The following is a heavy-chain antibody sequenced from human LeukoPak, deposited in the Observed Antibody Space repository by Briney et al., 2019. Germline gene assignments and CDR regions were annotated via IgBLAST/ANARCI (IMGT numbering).Heavy chain of an antibody. V-gene: IGHV3-30*04. D-gene: IGHD3-22*01. CDR3: ARDTPNYDSSGYYKSNGMDV. CDR2: ISYDGSNK. Sequence: GGSLRLSCAASGFTFSSYAMHWVRQAPGKGLEWVAVISYDGSNKYYADSVKGRFTNSRDNSKNTLYLQMNSLRAEDTAVYYCARDTPNYDSSGYYKSNGMDVWGQGTTVTVSS. CDR1: GFTFSSYA. J-gene: IGHJ6*02.